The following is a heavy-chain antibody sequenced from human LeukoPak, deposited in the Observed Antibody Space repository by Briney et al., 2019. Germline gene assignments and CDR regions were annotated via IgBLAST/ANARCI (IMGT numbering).Heavy chain of an antibody. CDR2: IYHGGST. CDR3: ARDEGYGDGAFDI. D-gene: IGHD4-17*01. CDR1: GYSISSGYY. J-gene: IGHJ3*02. V-gene: IGHV4-38-2*02. Sequence: SETLSLTCAVSGYSISSGYYWGWIRQPPGRGREWIGIIYHGGSTYYNPSLKSRVSISVDTSKNQFSLKLSSVTAADTAVYYCARDEGYGDGAFDIWGQGTMVTVSS.